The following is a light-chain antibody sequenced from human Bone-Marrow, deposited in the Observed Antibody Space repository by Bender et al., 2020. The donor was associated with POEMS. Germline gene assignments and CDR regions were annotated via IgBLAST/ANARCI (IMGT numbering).Light chain of an antibody. Sequence: QSALTQPASVSGSLGQSVTISCTGTSSDIGAYNYVSWYQQHPGKAPKLLLYGVSSRPSGVSNRFSGSKSGNTASLTISGLQADDEADYYCTSYTSSNTVLFGGGTKLTVL. CDR3: TSYTSSNTVL. J-gene: IGLJ2*01. CDR2: GVS. V-gene: IGLV2-14*03. CDR1: SSDIGAYNY.